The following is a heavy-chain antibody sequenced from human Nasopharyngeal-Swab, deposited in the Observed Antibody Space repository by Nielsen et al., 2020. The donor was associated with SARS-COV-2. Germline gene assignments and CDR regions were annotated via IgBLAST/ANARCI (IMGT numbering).Heavy chain of an antibody. CDR1: VYSLTSYW. CDR3: ARHLRRGGDSGGDWFDP. Sequence: KVTCKGTVYSLTSYWIGWVRQMPGKGLEGMGIIYPGDSDTRYSPSFQGQVTISADKSISTAYLQWSSLKASDTAMYYCARHLRRGGDSGGDWFDPWGQGTLVTVSS. D-gene: IGHD2-21*01. CDR2: IYPGDSDT. V-gene: IGHV5-51*01. J-gene: IGHJ5*02.